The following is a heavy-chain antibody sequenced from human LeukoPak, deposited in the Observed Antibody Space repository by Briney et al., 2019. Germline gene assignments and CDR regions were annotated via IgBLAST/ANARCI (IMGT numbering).Heavy chain of an antibody. CDR3: ARGLSRVEMATIGY. CDR1: GYTFTSYG. CDR2: IIPIFGTA. D-gene: IGHD5-24*01. Sequence: SVKVSCKASGYTFTSYGISWVRQAPGQGLEWMGGIIPIFGTANYAQKFQGRVTITADESTSTAYMELSSLRSEDTAVYYCARGLSRVEMATIGYWGQGTLVTVSS. V-gene: IGHV1-69*13. J-gene: IGHJ4*02.